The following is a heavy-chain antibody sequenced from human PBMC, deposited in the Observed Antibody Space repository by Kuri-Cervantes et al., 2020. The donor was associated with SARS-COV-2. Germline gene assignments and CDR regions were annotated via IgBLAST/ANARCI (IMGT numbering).Heavy chain of an antibody. V-gene: IGHV1-18*04. CDR1: GYTFTSYG. D-gene: IGHD3-10*01. CDR3: ARDMGDRLLLFGELLY. Sequence: ASVKVSCKASGYTFTSYGISWVRQAPGQGLEWMGWISAYNGNTNYAQKLQGRVTMTTDTSTSTAYMELRSLRSDDTAVYYCARDMGDRLLLFGELLYWGQGTLVTVSS. CDR2: ISAYNGNT. J-gene: IGHJ4*02.